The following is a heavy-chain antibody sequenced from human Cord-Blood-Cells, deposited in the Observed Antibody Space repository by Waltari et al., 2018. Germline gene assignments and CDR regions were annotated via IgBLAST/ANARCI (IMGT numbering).Heavy chain of an antibody. CDR3: ARGSDYDFWSGYYGDYYYGMDV. V-gene: IGHV4-34*01. CDR1: GGSFSGYY. D-gene: IGHD3-3*01. J-gene: IGHJ6*02. CDR2: INHSGST. Sequence: QVQLQQWGAGLLKPSETLSLTCAVYGGSFSGYYWSWLRQPPGKGLEWIGEINHSGSTNYNPSLKGRVTISVDTSKNQFSLKLSSVTAADTAVYYCARGSDYDFWSGYYGDYYYGMDVWGQGTTVTVSS.